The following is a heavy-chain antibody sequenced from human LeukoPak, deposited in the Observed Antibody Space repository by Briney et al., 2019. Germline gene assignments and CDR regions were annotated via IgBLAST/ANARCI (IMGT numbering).Heavy chain of an antibody. CDR1: GGTFSSYA. D-gene: IGHD2-15*01. CDR3: ARDFSYSYYFDY. Sequence: SVKVSCKASGGTFSSYAISWVRQAPGQGLEWMGRIIPIFGTANYAQKFQGRVTITTDESTSTAYMELSSLRSEDTAVYYCARDFSYSYYFDYWGQGTLVTVSS. CDR2: IIPIFGTA. J-gene: IGHJ4*02. V-gene: IGHV1-69*05.